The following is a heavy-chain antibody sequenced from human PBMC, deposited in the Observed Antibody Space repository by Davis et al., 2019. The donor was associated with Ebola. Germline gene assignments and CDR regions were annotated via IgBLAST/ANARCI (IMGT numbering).Heavy chain of an antibody. Sequence: SVKVSCKASGGTFSSYAISWVRQAPGQGLEWMGGIIPIFGTANYAQKFQGRVTITRDTSASTAYMELSSLRSEDTAVYYCARSPYDILTGTPYYFDYWGQGTLVTVSS. CDR1: GGTFSSYA. CDR3: ARSPYDILTGTPYYFDY. V-gene: IGHV1-69*05. D-gene: IGHD3-9*01. CDR2: IIPIFGTA. J-gene: IGHJ4*02.